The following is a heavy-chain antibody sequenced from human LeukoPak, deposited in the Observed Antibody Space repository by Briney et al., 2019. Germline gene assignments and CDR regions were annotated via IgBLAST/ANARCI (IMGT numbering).Heavy chain of an antibody. Sequence: PSETLSLTCTVSGGSISSSSYYWGWIRQPPGKGLEWIGSIYYSGSTYYNPSLKSRVTISVDTSKNQFFLKLSSVTAADTAVYYCARGRYYYDSSGYYLFDYWGQGTLVTVSS. CDR2: IYYSGST. J-gene: IGHJ4*02. V-gene: IGHV4-39*07. CDR3: ARGRYYYDSSGYYLFDY. D-gene: IGHD3-22*01. CDR1: GGSISSSSYY.